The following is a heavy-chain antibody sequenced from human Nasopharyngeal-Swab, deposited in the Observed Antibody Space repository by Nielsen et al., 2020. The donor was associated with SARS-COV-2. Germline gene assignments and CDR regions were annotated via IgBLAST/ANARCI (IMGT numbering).Heavy chain of an antibody. CDR2: IWYDGSNK. J-gene: IGHJ6*03. CDR1: GFTFSSYG. Sequence: GGSLRLSCAASGFTFSSYGMHWVRQAPGKGLGWVAVIWYDGSNKYYADSVKGRFTISRDNSKNTLYLQMNSLRAEDTAVYYCAREFREAYYDILTGYYMDYYYYMDVWGKGTTVTVSS. D-gene: IGHD3-9*01. CDR3: AREFREAYYDILTGYYMDYYYYMDV. V-gene: IGHV3-33*01.